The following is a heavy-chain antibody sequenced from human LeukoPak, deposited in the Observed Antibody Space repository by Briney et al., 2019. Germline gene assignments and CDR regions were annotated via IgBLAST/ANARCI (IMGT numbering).Heavy chain of an antibody. CDR3: ITGIRSGYYVY. V-gene: IGHV3-15*04. Sequence: GGSLRLSCAASGFTFSHAWMSWVRQAPGRGLEWIGRIVSNTEGGTRDYAAPVKGRFTISRDDSKNTLYLQMNSLKTEDTAVYHCITGIRSGYYVYWGQGTLVTVSS. CDR1: GFTFSHAW. CDR2: IVSNTEGGTR. J-gene: IGHJ4*02. D-gene: IGHD3-22*01.